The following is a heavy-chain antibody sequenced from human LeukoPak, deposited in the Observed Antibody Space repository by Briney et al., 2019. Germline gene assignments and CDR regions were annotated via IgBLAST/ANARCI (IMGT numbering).Heavy chain of an antibody. V-gene: IGHV3-7*03. CDR1: GFTFSSYW. D-gene: IGHD2-2*01. J-gene: IGHJ6*02. CDR2: IKQDGSEK. Sequence: GGSLRLSCAASGFTFSSYWMSWVRQAPGKGLEWVANIKQDGSEKYYVDSVKGRFTISRDNAKNSLYLQMNSLRAEDTAVYYCAREVGYCSSTSCRYYYYYGMDVWGQGTTVTVSS. CDR3: AREVGYCSSTSCRYYYYYGMDV.